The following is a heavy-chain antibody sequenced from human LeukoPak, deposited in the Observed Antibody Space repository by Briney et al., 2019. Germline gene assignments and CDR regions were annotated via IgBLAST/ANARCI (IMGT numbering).Heavy chain of an antibody. CDR3: ARKEQWLPHDAFDI. D-gene: IGHD6-19*01. V-gene: IGHV4-34*01. CDR1: GGSFSGYY. Sequence: SETLSLTCAVYGGSFSGYYWSWIRQPPGKGLEWIGQINHSGSTNYNPSLKSRVTISVDTSKNQFSLKLSSVTAADTAVYYCARKEQWLPHDAFDIWGQGTMVTVSS. CDR2: INHSGST. J-gene: IGHJ3*02.